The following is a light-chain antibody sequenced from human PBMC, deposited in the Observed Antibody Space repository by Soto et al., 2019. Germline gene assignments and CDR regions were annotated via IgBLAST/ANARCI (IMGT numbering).Light chain of an antibody. CDR2: EVT. CDR3: SSFATSGTTVI. Sequence: QSVLTQPASVSGSPGQSITISCTGINNDVGAYPYVSWYQQHPGTAPKLIIYEVTNRPSGISDRFSGSKSGNTASLTISGLQAEDESDYYCSSFATSGTTVIFGGGTKLTVL. J-gene: IGLJ2*01. V-gene: IGLV2-14*01. CDR1: NNDVGAYPY.